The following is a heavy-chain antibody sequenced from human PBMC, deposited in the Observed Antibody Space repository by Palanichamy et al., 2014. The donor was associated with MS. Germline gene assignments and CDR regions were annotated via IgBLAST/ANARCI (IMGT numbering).Heavy chain of an antibody. Sequence: EVQLVESGGSLVQPGRSLRLSCAASGFTFADSDMHWVRQAPGKGLEWVSGITWNSGSIDYADSVMGRFTISRDNAKNSLYLQMNSLKIEDTALYYCAKARGHCGSIRCTTRGTMDVWGKGTMVTVSS. CDR1: GFTFADSD. V-gene: IGHV3-9*01. CDR2: ITWNSGSI. D-gene: IGHD2-2*01. CDR3: AKARGHCGSIRCTTRGTMDV. J-gene: IGHJ6*03.